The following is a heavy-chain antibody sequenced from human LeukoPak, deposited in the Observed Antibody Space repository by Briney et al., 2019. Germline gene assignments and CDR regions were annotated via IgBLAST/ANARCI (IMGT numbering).Heavy chain of an antibody. CDR3: ARLSYDSSGYAFDI. CDR2: IYYSGST. J-gene: IGHJ3*02. CDR1: GGSISSSSYY. Sequence: SETLSLTCTVSGGSISSSSYYWGWIRQPPGKGLEWIGSIYYSGSTYYNPSLKSRVTISVDTSKNQFSLKLSSVTAADTAVYYCARLSYDSSGYAFDIWGQGTMVTVSS. D-gene: IGHD3-22*01. V-gene: IGHV4-39*01.